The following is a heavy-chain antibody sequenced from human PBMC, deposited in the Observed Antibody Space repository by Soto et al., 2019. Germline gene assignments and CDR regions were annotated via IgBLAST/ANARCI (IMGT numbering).Heavy chain of an antibody. CDR3: ARYNSYAIDY. J-gene: IGHJ4*02. CDR1: GTSISSYY. Sequence: SETLSLTCTVSGTSISSYYWSWIRQPPGKGLEWIANIHYSGTTNYNPSLASRVTLSVDTSKNQFSLKMTSVTAADRAMYFCARYNSYAIDYWGWGTLVTVSS. D-gene: IGHD2-8*01. CDR2: IHYSGTT. V-gene: IGHV4-59*01.